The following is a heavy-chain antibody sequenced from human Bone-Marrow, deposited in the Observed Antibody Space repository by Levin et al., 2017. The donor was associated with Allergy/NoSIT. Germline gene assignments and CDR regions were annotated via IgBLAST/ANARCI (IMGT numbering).Heavy chain of an antibody. Sequence: GASVKVSCKASGGTFNNHAISWVRQAPGQGLEWMGGIIPIFGTPNYAQKFQGRVTITADESTDTAYMEVSSLRSDDTAVYYCARANSNSFEDSYFYYMAVWGKGTTVTVSS. V-gene: IGHV1-69*13. J-gene: IGHJ6*03. CDR2: IIPIFGTP. CDR1: GGTFNNHA. CDR3: ARANSNSFEDSYFYYMAV. D-gene: IGHD6-6*01.